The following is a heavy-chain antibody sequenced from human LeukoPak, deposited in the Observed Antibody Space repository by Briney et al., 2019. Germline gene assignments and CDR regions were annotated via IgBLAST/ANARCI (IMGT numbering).Heavy chain of an antibody. CDR2: ISSSSSYI. V-gene: IGHV3-21*01. Sequence: GGSLRLSCAASGFTFGSYSMNWVRQAPGKGLEWVSSISSSSSYIYYADSVKGRFTISRDNAKNSLYLQMNSLRAEDTAVYYCARSCSGGSCPDYWGQGTLVTVSS. D-gene: IGHD2-15*01. CDR3: ARSCSGGSCPDY. J-gene: IGHJ4*02. CDR1: GFTFGSYS.